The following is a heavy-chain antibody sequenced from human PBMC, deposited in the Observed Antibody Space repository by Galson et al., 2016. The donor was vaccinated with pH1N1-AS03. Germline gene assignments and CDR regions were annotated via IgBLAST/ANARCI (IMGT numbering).Heavy chain of an antibody. CDR2: IWYDGSNK. CDR3: ARDRPNYNVYLDH. CDR1: GFTFSDYG. V-gene: IGHV3-33*01. J-gene: IGHJ4*02. Sequence: SLRLSCAASGFTFSDYGFHWVRQAPGKGLEWVAVIWYDGSNKNYVDSVKGRFIVSRDNSNDTLYLQMNSLRAEDTAVYYCARDRPNYNVYLDHWGQGILVTVSS. D-gene: IGHD5-24*01.